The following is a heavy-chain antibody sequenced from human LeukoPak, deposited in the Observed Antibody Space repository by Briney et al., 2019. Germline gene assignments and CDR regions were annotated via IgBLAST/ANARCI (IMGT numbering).Heavy chain of an antibody. D-gene: IGHD2-2*01. Sequence: GGSLRLSCAASGFTFDDYAMHWVRHAPGKGLEWVSLVSWDGGSTGYADSVKGRFTISRDNAKNSLYLQMNSLRAEDTALYYCARDRVVVVPAAIRHGDYYYYYYMDVWGKGTTVTVSS. J-gene: IGHJ6*03. V-gene: IGHV3-43D*04. CDR1: GFTFDDYA. CDR3: ARDRVVVVPAAIRHGDYYYYYYMDV. CDR2: VSWDGGST.